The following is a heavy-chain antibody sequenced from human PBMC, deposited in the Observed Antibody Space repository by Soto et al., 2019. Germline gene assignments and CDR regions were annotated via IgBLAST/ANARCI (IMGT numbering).Heavy chain of an antibody. J-gene: IGHJ4*02. CDR1: GGSISSGDYY. D-gene: IGHD3-3*01. Sequence: SETLSLTCTVSGGSISSGDYYWSWIRQPPGKGLEWIGYIYYSGSTYYNPSLKSRVTISVDTSKNQFSLKLSSVTAADTAVYYCARDSVNTIFGVVIGDYWGQGTLVTVSS. V-gene: IGHV4-30-4*01. CDR3: ARDSVNTIFGVVIGDY. CDR2: IYYSGST.